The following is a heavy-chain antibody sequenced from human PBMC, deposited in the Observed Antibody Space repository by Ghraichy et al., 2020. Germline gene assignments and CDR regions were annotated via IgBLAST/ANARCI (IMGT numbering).Heavy chain of an antibody. CDR2: ISSSGSTI. J-gene: IGHJ6*02. D-gene: IGHD2-8*01. Sequence: GGSLRLSCAASGFTFSSYEMNWVRQAPGKGLEWVSYISSSGSTIYYADSVKGRFTISRDNAKNSLYLQMNSLRAEDTAVYYCARAYCTNGVCSAYYYGMDVWGQGTTVTVSS. V-gene: IGHV3-48*03. CDR1: GFTFSSYE. CDR3: ARAYCTNGVCSAYYYGMDV.